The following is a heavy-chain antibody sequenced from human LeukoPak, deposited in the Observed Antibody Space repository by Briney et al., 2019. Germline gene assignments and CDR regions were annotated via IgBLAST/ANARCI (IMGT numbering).Heavy chain of an antibody. CDR2: ISGGSGTI. CDR3: AKDAPRSSGWYRGAFDI. Sequence: PGGSLRLSCAASGFTFSKYAMGGVRQAPGKGLEWVSAISGGSGTIYYADSVRGRYTISRDNSKNTLYLQMNSLRAEDTALYYCAKDAPRSSGWYRGAFDIWGRGTMVTVSS. V-gene: IGHV3-23*01. CDR1: GFTFSKYA. D-gene: IGHD6-19*01. J-gene: IGHJ3*02.